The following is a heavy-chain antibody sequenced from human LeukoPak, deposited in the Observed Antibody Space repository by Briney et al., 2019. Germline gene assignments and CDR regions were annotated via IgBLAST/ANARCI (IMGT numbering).Heavy chain of an antibody. CDR2: IRYDGSNK. J-gene: IGHJ4*02. CDR3: AKVINGYCSSTCCQDPDY. CDR1: GFTFSSYG. D-gene: IGHD2-2*01. V-gene: IGHV3-30*02. Sequence: GGSLRLSCAASGFTFSSYGMHWVRQAPGKGLEWVAFIRYDGSNKYYADSVKGRFTISRDNSKNTLYLQMNSLRAEDTAVYYYAKVINGYCSSTCCQDPDYWGQGTLVTVSS.